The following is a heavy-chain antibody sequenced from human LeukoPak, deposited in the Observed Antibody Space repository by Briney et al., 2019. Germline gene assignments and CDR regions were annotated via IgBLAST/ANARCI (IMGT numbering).Heavy chain of an antibody. J-gene: IGHJ4*02. CDR3: ARDPGLSSSSDFDY. CDR1: DYRFASYG. V-gene: IGHV1-18*01. D-gene: IGHD6-6*01. CDR2: ISAYNGNT. Sequence: GASVKVSCKASDYRFASYGITWVRQAPGQGLEWMGWISAYNGNTNYAQKLQGRVTMTTDTSTSTAYMELRSLRSDDTAVYYCARDPGLSSSSDFDYWGQGTLVTVSS.